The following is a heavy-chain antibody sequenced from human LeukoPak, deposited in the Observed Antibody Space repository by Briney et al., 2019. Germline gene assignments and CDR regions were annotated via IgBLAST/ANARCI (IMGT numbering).Heavy chain of an antibody. CDR1: GYTFTSYY. J-gene: IGHJ4*02. CDR2: INPSGGST. D-gene: IGHD4-11*01. Sequence: ASVKVSCKASGYTFTSYYMHWVRQTPGQGLEWMGIINPSGGSTSYAQKFQGRVTMTRDTYTSTVYMELSSLRSEDSAVYYCARRRHTVTGFDYWGQGTLVTVSS. CDR3: ARRRHTVTGFDY. V-gene: IGHV1-46*01.